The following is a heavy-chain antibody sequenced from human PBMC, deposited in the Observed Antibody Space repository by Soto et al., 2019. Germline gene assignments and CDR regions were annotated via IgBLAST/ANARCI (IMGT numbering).Heavy chain of an antibody. D-gene: IGHD2-15*01. CDR2: IYPGDSDT. J-gene: IGHJ1*01. Sequence: RGESLKISCKGSGYSFTSYWIGWVRQMPGEGLEWLGVIYPGDSDTRYSPSLQGQVTISVDKSISTAYLQWSSLRASDSAMYYCARSGGNANRFAADWGQGTLVSVSS. CDR1: GYSFTSYW. CDR3: ARSGGNANRFAAD. V-gene: IGHV5-51*01.